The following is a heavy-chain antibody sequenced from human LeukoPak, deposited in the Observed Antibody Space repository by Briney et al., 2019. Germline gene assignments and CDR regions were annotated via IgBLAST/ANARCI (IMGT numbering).Heavy chain of an antibody. J-gene: IGHJ4*02. D-gene: IGHD3-10*01. CDR1: GFTFSSYS. CDR2: ISSSSSTI. CDR3: ARLLYYYGSGSYYIDY. Sequence: GGSLRLSCAASGFTFSSYSMNWVRQAPGKGLEWVSYISSSSSTIYYADSVKGRFTISRDNAKNSLYLQMNSLRAEDTAVYYSARLLYYYGSGSYYIDYWGQGTLVTVSS. V-gene: IGHV3-48*01.